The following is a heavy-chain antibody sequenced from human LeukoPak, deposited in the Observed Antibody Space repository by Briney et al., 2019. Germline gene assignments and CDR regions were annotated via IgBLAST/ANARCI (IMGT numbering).Heavy chain of an antibody. CDR3: ASGPPAAGFDY. CDR1: GGSFSGYY. Sequence: SETLSLTCAVYGGSFSGYYWSWIRQPPGKGLEWIGEINHSGSTNYNPSLKSRVTISVDTSKNQFSLKLSSVTAADTAVYYCASGPPAAGFDYWGQGTLVTVSS. CDR2: INHSGST. D-gene: IGHD6-13*01. J-gene: IGHJ4*02. V-gene: IGHV4-34*01.